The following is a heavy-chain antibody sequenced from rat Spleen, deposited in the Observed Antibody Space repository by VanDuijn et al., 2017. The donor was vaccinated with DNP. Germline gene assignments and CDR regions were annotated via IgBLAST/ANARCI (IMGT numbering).Heavy chain of an antibody. Sequence: EVQLVESGGGLVQPGRSLKLSCLASGFTFSNYGMNWIRQAPGKGLEWVASISSSSSYIYYAETVKGRFTISRENAKNTLYLQMTSLRSKDTALYYCARHGGEDWGQGVPVTFSS. CDR1: GFTFSNYG. V-gene: IGHV5-34*01. D-gene: IGHD1-11*01. CDR3: ARHGGED. CDR2: ISSSSSYI. J-gene: IGHJ2*01.